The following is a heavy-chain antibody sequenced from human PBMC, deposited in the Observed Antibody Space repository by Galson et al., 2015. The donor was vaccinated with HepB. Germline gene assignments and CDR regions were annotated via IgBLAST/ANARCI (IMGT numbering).Heavy chain of an antibody. V-gene: IGHV1-2*04. J-gene: IGHJ5*02. CDR1: GYTFTGYY. CDR2: INPNSGGT. D-gene: IGHD6-13*01. CDR3: ARGVTPYSSSWYDP. Sequence: SVKVSCKASGYTFTGYYMHWVRQAPGQGLEWMGWINPNSGGTNYAQKFQGWVTMTRDTSISTAYMELSRLRSDDTAVCYCARGVTPYSSSWYDPWGQGTLVTVSS.